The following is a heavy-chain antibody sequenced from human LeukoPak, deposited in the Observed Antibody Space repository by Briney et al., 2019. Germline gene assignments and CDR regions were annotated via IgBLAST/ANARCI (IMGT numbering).Heavy chain of an antibody. CDR2: IYYSGST. CDR3: ARSYYDSSGYYLGPYFDY. J-gene: IGHJ4*02. CDR1: GGSISSYY. D-gene: IGHD3-22*01. Sequence: LETLSLTCTVSGGSISSYYWSWIRQPPGKGLEWIGYIYYSGSTNYNPSLKSRVTISVDTSKNQFSLKLSSVTAADTAVYYCARSYYDSSGYYLGPYFDYWGQGTLVTVSS. V-gene: IGHV4-59*08.